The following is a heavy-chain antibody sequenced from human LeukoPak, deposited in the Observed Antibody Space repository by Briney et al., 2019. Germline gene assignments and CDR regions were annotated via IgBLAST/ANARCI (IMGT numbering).Heavy chain of an antibody. Sequence: PGGSLRLSCAASGFTFSYSGMHWVRQAPGKGLEWVAAIWYDGTTKYYADSVKGRFTISRDNSKNTLYLQMNSLRAEDTAVYYCAKGEYYDDSSGYPEYWGQGTLVTVSS. D-gene: IGHD3-22*01. J-gene: IGHJ4*02. CDR2: IWYDGTTK. V-gene: IGHV3-30*02. CDR3: AKGEYYDDSSGYPEY. CDR1: GFTFSYSG.